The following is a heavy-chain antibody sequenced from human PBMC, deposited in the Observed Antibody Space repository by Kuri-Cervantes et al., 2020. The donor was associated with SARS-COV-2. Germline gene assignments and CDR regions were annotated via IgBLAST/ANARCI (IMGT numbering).Heavy chain of an antibody. CDR2: IYSGGGT. CDR1: GFTVSSNY. J-gene: IGHJ5*02. CDR3: ARDGTAGGSYNWFDP. V-gene: IGHV3-53*01. Sequence: GGSLRLSCAASGFTVSSNYMSWVRQAPGKGLERVSVIYSGGGTYYADSVKGRFTISRDNYKNTLYLQMNSLRAEDTAVYYCARDGTAGGSYNWFDPWGQGTLVTVSS. D-gene: IGHD1-26*01.